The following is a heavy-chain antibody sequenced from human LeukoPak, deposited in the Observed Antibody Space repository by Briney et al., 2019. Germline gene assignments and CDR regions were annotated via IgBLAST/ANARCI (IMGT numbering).Heavy chain of an antibody. V-gene: IGHV4-59*01. D-gene: IGHD3-9*01. CDR2: IYYSGGT. CDR3: ARGGMVLRYFDWSHLFDY. J-gene: IGHJ4*02. CDR1: GGSINYYY. Sequence: SETLSLTCTVSGGSINYYYWMWIRQPPGKGLEWIGYIYYSGGTHYNPSLKSRVTMLVDTSKNQFSLKLTAVTAADTAVYYCARGGMVLRYFDWSHLFDYWGQGTLVTVSS.